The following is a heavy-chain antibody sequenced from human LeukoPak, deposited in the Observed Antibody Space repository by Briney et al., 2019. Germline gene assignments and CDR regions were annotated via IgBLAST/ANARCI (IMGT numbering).Heavy chain of an antibody. V-gene: IGHV1-8*01. CDR3: ARTYYDYVWGSSLFDY. D-gene: IGHD3-16*01. Sequence: GASVKVSCKASGYTFTSYDINWVRQATGQGLEWMGWMNPNSGNTGYAQKFQGRVTMTRNNSISTAYLELSSLRSEDTAVYYCARTYYDYVWGSSLFDYWGQGTLVTVSS. CDR2: MNPNSGNT. CDR1: GYTFTSYD. J-gene: IGHJ4*02.